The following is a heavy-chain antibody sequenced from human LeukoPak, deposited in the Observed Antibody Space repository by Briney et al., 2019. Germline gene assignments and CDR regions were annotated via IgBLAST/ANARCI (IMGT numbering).Heavy chain of an antibody. CDR3: AKSRSNYDFWSAFDY. Sequence: GGSLRLSCVASGFPFNTYFMPRVRQAPGKGLEWVASIRYDGSNKYYADSVRGRLSISRDNSKETLYLQMDSLRTGDTAVYYCAKSRSNYDFWSAFDYWGQGALVTVSS. V-gene: IGHV3-30*02. CDR1: GFPFNTYF. D-gene: IGHD3-3*01. CDR2: IRYDGSNK. J-gene: IGHJ4*02.